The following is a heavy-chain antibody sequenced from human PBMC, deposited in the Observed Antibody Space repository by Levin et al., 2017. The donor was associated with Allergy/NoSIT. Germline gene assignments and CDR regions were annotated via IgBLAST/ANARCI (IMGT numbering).Heavy chain of an antibody. CDR2: IYTSGST. Sequence: SETLSLTCTVSGGSISSGSYYWSWIRQPAGKGLEWIGRIYTSGSTNYNPSLKSRVTISVDTSKNQFSLKLSSVTAADTAVYYCARGRWGASGIAAAGSRGVSGYYMDVWGKGTTVTVSS. CDR3: ARGRWGASGIAAAGSRGVSGYYMDV. CDR1: GGSISSGSYY. V-gene: IGHV4-61*02. J-gene: IGHJ6*03. D-gene: IGHD6-13*01.